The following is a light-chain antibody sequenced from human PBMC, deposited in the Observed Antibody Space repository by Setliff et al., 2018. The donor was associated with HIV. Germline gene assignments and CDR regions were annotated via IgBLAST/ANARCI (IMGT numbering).Light chain of an antibody. J-gene: IGLJ1*01. Sequence: ALAQPASLSGSPGQSITISCTGASSDVGDYNYVSWYQQHPGKAPQLMIYDVSKRPSGVSNRFSGSKSGNTAALTISGLQAEDEADYYCSPFTSSTPYVFGTGTKVTVL. V-gene: IGLV2-14*01. CDR1: SSDVGDYNY. CDR2: DVS. CDR3: SPFTSSTPYV.